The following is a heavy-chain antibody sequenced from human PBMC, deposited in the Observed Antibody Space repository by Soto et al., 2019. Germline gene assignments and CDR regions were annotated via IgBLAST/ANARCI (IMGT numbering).Heavy chain of an antibody. CDR3: AADLGAVARSGPHYYYGMDV. CDR1: GFTFSTSA. J-gene: IGHJ6*02. CDR2: IVVGSGYR. Sequence: GASVKVSCKASGFTFSTSAVQWVRQARGQRLEWIGWIVVGSGYRNYAQRLQERVTITRDMSTSTAYMEVSSLRSEDTAVYYCAADLGAVARSGPHYYYGMDVWGQGTTVTVSS. D-gene: IGHD6-19*01. V-gene: IGHV1-58*01.